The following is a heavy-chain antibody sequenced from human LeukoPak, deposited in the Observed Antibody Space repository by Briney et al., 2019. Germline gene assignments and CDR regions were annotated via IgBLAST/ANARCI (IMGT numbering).Heavy chain of an antibody. D-gene: IGHD5-24*01. CDR3: ARHNGNYLTWLDP. V-gene: IGHV4-59*08. J-gene: IGHJ5*02. Sequence: SETLSLTCAVSGVSISRFSWSWIRQSPGKGLEWIGYIYNTGSTDYNPSLESRVSMPVDTSKNRFSLQLSSVTAADTAIYYCARHNGNYLTWLDPWGQGTLVTVSS. CDR1: GVSISRFS. CDR2: IYNTGST.